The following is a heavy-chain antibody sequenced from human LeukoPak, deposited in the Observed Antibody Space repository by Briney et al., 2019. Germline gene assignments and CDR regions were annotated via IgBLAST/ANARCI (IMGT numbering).Heavy chain of an antibody. CDR3: ARVKKDYYDSSGYYYFAFDI. CDR2: IYYSGST. V-gene: IGHV4-59*01. J-gene: IGHJ3*02. Sequence: KPSETLSPTCALSGGPIRSYYWSWIRQPTGKGLEGFGYIYYSGSTNYNRSLKSRVTISVGTSKNQFSLKLSSVTAADTAVYYCARVKKDYYDSSGYYYFAFDIWGQGTMVNVSS. D-gene: IGHD3-22*01. CDR1: GGPIRSYY.